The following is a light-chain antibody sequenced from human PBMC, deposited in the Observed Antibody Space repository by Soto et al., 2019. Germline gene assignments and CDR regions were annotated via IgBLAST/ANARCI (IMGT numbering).Light chain of an antibody. Sequence: QSVLTQPPSASATPGQRVSISCTGSRSNIGSNYVYWYQQLPGAAPRLLMYSNNQLPSGVPGRFSVSTSGTSAALAISGLRSEDEADYYCSAWDDNWSGWVFGGGTTVTVL. CDR2: SNN. CDR1: RSNIGSNY. CDR3: SAWDDNWSGWV. J-gene: IGLJ3*02. V-gene: IGLV1-47*02.